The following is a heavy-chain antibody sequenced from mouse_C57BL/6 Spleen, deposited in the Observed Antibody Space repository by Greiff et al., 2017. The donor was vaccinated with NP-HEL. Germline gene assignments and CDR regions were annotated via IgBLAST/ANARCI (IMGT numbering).Heavy chain of an antibody. CDR1: GYSITSGYY. CDR3: ARVGGSSLYYAMDY. Sequence: DVKLQESGPGLVKPSQSLSLTCSVTGYSITSGYYWNWIRQFPGNKLEWMGYISYDGSNNYNPSLKNRISITRDTSKNQFFLKMNSVTTEDTATYYCARVGGSSLYYAMDYWGQGTSVTVSS. D-gene: IGHD1-1*01. V-gene: IGHV3-6*01. J-gene: IGHJ4*01. CDR2: ISYDGSN.